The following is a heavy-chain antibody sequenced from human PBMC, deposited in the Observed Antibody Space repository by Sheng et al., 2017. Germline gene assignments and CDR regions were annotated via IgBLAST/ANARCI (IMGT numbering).Heavy chain of an antibody. J-gene: IGHJ4*02. Sequence: EVQLVESGGGLVQPGRSLRLSCAASGFTFDDYAMHWVRQAPGKGLEWVSGISWNSGSIGYADSVKGRFTISRDNAKNSLYLQMNSLRAEDMALYYCAKDSGIQPVGYFDYWGQGTLVTVSS. CDR2: ISWNSGSI. CDR1: GFTFDDYA. V-gene: IGHV3-9*03. D-gene: IGHD5-18*01. CDR3: AKDSGIQPVGYFDY.